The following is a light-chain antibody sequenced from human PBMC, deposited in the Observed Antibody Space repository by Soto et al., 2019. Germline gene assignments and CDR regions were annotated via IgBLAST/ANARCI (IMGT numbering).Light chain of an antibody. CDR2: KAS. V-gene: IGKV1-5*03. CDR3: QQYNSYPWT. J-gene: IGKJ1*01. CDR1: QSSSSW. Sequence: DIQMTQSLFTLSASVGDRVTITCRASQSSSSWLAWYQQKPGKAPKLLIYKASSLESGVPSRFSGSGSGTEFTLTISSLQPDDFAPYYGQQYNSYPWTFGQGTKVEIK.